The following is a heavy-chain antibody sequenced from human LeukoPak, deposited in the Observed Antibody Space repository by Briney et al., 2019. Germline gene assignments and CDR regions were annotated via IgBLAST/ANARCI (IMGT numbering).Heavy chain of an antibody. CDR2: IYYSGST. J-gene: IGHJ5*02. CDR1: GGSISSSSYY. V-gene: IGHV4-39*01. D-gene: IGHD3-3*01. CDR3: ARHWSGITIFGVVIMRSWFDP. Sequence: PSETLSLTXTVSGGSISSSSYYWGWIRQPPGKGLEWIGSIYYSGSTYYNPSLKSRVTISVDTSKNQFSLKLSSVIAADTAVYYCARHWSGITIFGVVIMRSWFDPWGQGTLVTVSS.